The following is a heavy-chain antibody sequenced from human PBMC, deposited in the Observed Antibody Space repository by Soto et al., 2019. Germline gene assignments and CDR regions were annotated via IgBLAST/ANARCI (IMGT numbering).Heavy chain of an antibody. CDR1: GFPLTTTRMG. D-gene: IGHD2-15*01. J-gene: IGHJ4*02. Sequence: QITLKESGPPLVRPAQTLTLTCAFSGFPLTTTRMGVAWIRHPPGKALQWLALIYWDDDKRYSPSLKNRLTVSKDTSTNRVVLTITNISPDDTGTYFCAHAGDFDLLSFDRWGPGTLVTVSS. CDR3: AHAGDFDLLSFDR. CDR2: IYWDDDK. V-gene: IGHV2-5*02.